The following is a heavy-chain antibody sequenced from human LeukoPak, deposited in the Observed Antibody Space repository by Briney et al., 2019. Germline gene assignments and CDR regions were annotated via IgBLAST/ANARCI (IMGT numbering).Heavy chain of an antibody. V-gene: IGHV4-4*07. CDR2: IQSSGST. Sequence: SETLSLTCTVSGGSISSDYWNWIRQPAGKGLEWIGRIQSSGSTNYNPSLKSRLTISVDTSKNQFSLKLSSVTTADTAVYYCARDPGVASYDYWGLGTLVTVSS. D-gene: IGHD3-3*01. CDR1: GGSISSDY. J-gene: IGHJ4*02. CDR3: ARDPGVASYDY.